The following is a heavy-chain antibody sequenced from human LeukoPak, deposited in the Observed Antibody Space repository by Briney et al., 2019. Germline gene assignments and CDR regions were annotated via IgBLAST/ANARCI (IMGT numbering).Heavy chain of an antibody. Sequence: SETLSLTCAVYGGSFSGYYWSWIRQPPGKGLEWIGEINHSGGTNYNPSLKSRVTISVDTSKNQFSLKLSSVTAADTAVYYCARSVRRGSGSYYKDWGQGTLVTVSS. V-gene: IGHV4-34*01. J-gene: IGHJ4*02. D-gene: IGHD3-10*01. CDR1: GGSFSGYY. CDR3: ARSVRRGSGSYYKD. CDR2: INHSGGT.